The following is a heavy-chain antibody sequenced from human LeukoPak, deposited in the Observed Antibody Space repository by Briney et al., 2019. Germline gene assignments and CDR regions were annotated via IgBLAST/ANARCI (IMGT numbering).Heavy chain of an antibody. D-gene: IGHD6-13*01. CDR2: ISYDGSNK. V-gene: IGHV3-30*18. CDR3: AKDSEIAAAGSYWYFDL. Sequence: GGSLRLSCAASGFTFRSYDMHWVRQAPGKGLQWVAVISYDGSNKYHTDSVKGRFTISRDNSKNTLYLQMNSLRAEDTAVYYCAKDSEIAAAGSYWYFDLWGRGTLVTVSS. J-gene: IGHJ2*01. CDR1: GFTFRSYD.